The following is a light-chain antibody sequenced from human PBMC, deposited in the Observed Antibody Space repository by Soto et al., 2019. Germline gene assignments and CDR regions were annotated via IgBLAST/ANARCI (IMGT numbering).Light chain of an antibody. CDR3: SSYSISTAEL. J-gene: IGLJ1*01. CDR2: EVN. Sequence: QSVLTQPASVSGSPGQSITISCTGTSSDVGGYDYVSWYQLHPGKAPKLMVFEVNNRPSGVSYRFSGSKSGNTASLTISGLQAEDEADYFCSSYSISTAELFGTGTKGTVL. CDR1: SSDVGGYDY. V-gene: IGLV2-14*01.